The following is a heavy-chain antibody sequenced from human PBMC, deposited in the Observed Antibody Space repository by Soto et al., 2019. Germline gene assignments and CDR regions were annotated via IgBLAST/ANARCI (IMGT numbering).Heavy chain of an antibody. CDR3: ARAFSPTPPYYCGMDV. Sequence: ASVKVSCKASGYTFTSYYMHWVRQAPGQGLEWMGIINPSGGSTSYAQKFQGRVTMTRDTSTSTVYMELSSLRSEDTAVYYCARAFSPTPPYYCGMDVWGQGTTVTVSS. CDR2: INPSGGST. J-gene: IGHJ6*02. V-gene: IGHV1-46*01. CDR1: GYTFTSYY.